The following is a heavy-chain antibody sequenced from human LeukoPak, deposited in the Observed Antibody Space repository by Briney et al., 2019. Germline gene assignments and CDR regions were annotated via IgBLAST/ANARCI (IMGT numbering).Heavy chain of an antibody. Sequence: PGGSLRLSCAASGFTFDDYGMSWIRQPPGKGLEWIGEINHSGSTNYNPSLKSRVTISVDTSKNQFSLKLSSVTAADTAVYYCARGSYYDFWSGLTGVGNWFDPWGQGTLVTVSS. CDR3: ARGSYYDFWSGLTGVGNWFDP. CDR2: INHSGST. CDR1: GFTFDDYG. D-gene: IGHD3-3*01. V-gene: IGHV4-34*01. J-gene: IGHJ5*02.